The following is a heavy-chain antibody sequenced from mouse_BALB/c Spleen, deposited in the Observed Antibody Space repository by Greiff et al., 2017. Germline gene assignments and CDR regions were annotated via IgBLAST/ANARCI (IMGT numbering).Heavy chain of an antibody. J-gene: IGHJ3*01. CDR1: GFTFSSYA. Sequence: EVHLVESGGGLVKPGGSLKLSCAASGFTFSSYAMSWVRQTPEKRLEWVATISSGGSYTYYPDSVKGRFTISRDNAKNTLYLQMSSLRSEDTAMYYCARHYRYDDGFAYWGQGTLVTVSA. D-gene: IGHD2-14*01. CDR3: ARHYRYDDGFAY. CDR2: ISSGGSYT. V-gene: IGHV5-9-3*01.